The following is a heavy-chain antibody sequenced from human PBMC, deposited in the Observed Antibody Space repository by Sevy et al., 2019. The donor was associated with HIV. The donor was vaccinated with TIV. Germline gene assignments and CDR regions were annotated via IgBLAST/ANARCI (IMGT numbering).Heavy chain of an antibody. CDR2: ISAYNGNT. CDR1: GYTFTSYG. CDR3: ARDAGITIFGVVIPRYGMDV. J-gene: IGHJ6*02. Sequence: ASVKVSCKASGYTFTSYGISWVRQAPGQGLEWMGWISAYNGNTNYAQKLQGRVTMTTDTSTSTAYMELRSLRSDDTAVYYCARDAGITIFGVVIPRYGMDVWGQRTTVTVSS. V-gene: IGHV1-18*01. D-gene: IGHD3-3*01.